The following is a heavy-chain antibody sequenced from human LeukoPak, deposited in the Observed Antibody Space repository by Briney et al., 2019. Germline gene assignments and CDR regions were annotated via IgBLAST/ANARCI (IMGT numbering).Heavy chain of an antibody. Sequence: PGGSLRLSCAASGFAFSSYTMHWVRQAPGKGLEWVAVISYDGSNKYYADSVKGRFTISRDNSKNTLYLQMNSLRAEDTAVYYCASPGPSVTTLMLFDYWGQGTLVTVSS. CDR1: GFAFSSYT. D-gene: IGHD4-17*01. J-gene: IGHJ4*02. CDR3: ASPGPSVTTLMLFDY. CDR2: ISYDGSNK. V-gene: IGHV3-30*04.